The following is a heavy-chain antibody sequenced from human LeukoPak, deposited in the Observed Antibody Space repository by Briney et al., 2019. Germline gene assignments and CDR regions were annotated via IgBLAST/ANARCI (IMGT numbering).Heavy chain of an antibody. CDR2: ISGSGGST. CDR1: GFTFSSYG. Sequence: GGTLRLSCAASGFTFSSYGMSWVRQAPGKGLEWVSAISGSGGSTYYADSVKGRFTISRDNSKNTLYLQMNSLRAEDTAVYYCAIRAVAGMSSYWGQGTLVTVSS. J-gene: IGHJ4*02. V-gene: IGHV3-23*01. CDR3: AIRAVAGMSSY. D-gene: IGHD6-19*01.